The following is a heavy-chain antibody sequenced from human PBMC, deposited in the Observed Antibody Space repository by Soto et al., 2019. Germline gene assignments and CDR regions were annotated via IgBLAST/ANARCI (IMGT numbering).Heavy chain of an antibody. CDR1: GFTFSSYA. D-gene: IGHD2-8*01. V-gene: IGHV3-23*01. CDR3: ARKAGLVSLYPPEFDP. J-gene: IGHJ5*02. CDR2: LSGSDAST. Sequence: QTGGSLRLSCATSGFTFSSYAMIWVRQAPGQGLEWASALSGSDASTYYADSVKGRFTISRDNSKNTLFLQMNSRRGEDTSVYYCARKAGLVSLYPPEFDPRDQGTRFRVSS.